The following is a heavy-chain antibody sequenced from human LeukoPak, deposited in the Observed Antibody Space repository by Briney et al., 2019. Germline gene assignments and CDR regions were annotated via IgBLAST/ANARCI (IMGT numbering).Heavy chain of an antibody. Sequence: LETLSLTCTVSGGSISTYYWSWIRQSPGKGLEWIGYTYYSGSTNYNPSLKSRVTMSVDTSKNQFSLKLSSVTAADTAVYYCARERSGSEIFARSFDIWGQGTMVTVSS. D-gene: IGHD3-3*01. V-gene: IGHV4-59*12. CDR3: ARERSGSEIFARSFDI. CDR2: TYYSGST. J-gene: IGHJ3*02. CDR1: GGSISTYY.